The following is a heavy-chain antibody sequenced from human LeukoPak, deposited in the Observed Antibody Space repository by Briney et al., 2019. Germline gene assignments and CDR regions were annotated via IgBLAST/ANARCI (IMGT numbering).Heavy chain of an antibody. V-gene: IGHV3-23*01. CDR2: ISGSGSGT. CDR3: AKDDPMGLGVAGPLFDY. CDR1: GFTFNDYT. D-gene: IGHD6-19*01. J-gene: IGHJ4*02. Sequence: GGSLKLSCAGLGFTFNDYTMTWVRQTPEKGLQWVSGISGSGSGTYYADSVKGRFTISRDNSKNTLYLQMSSLRAEDTAVYYCAKDDPMGLGVAGPLFDYWGQGTLVTVSS.